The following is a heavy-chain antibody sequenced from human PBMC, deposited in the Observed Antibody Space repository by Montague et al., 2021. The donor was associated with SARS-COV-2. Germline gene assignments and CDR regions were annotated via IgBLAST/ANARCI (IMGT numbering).Heavy chain of an antibody. D-gene: IGHD1-26*01. CDR1: GDSMSGSNSY. J-gene: IGHJ5*02. CDR3: ARLYIQKTLVGASRRRWFDP. CDR2: ISYTGST. Sequence: SETLSLTCSVSGDSMSGSNSYWGWIRQPPGKGLESIGSISYTGSTSYNASLKSRATMSVGTSKNEFSLRLSSVTASDTAVYYCARLYIQKTLVGASRRRWFDPWGQGTLVTVSS. V-gene: IGHV4-39*01.